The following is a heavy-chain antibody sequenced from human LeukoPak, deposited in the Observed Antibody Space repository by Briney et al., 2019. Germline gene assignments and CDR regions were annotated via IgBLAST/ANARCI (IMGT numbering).Heavy chain of an antibody. CDR2: INHSGST. V-gene: IGHV4-34*01. CDR1: GGSISSYY. D-gene: IGHD3-22*01. J-gene: IGHJ4*02. CDR3: ARLRDSSGYVFDY. Sequence: SETLSLTCTVSGGSISSYYWSWIRQPPGKGLEWIGEINHSGSTNYNPSLKSRVTISVDTSKNQFSLKLSSVTAADTAVYYCARLRDSSGYVFDYWGQGTLVTVSS.